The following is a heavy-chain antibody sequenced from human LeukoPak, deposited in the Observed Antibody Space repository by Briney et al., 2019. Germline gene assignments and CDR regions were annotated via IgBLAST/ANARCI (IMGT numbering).Heavy chain of an antibody. CDR1: GYTFTGYY. J-gene: IGHJ4*02. V-gene: IGHV1-2*02. CDR2: INPNSGGT. Sequence: ASAKVSCKASGYTFTGYYMHWVRQAPGQGLEWMGWINPNSGGTNYAQKFQGRVTMTRDTSISTAYMELSRLRSDDTAVYYCARWTLDYGDYVFDYWGQGTLVTVSS. CDR3: ARWTLDYGDYVFDY. D-gene: IGHD4-17*01.